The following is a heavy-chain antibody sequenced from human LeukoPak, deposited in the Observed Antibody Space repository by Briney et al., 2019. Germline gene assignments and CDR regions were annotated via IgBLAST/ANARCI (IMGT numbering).Heavy chain of an antibody. CDR1: GFTFSSHG. D-gene: IGHD7-27*01. J-gene: IGHJ4*02. V-gene: IGHV3-33*01. Sequence: GGSLRLSCVASGFTFSSHGMHWVRQAPGKGPEGVADIWYDGSEKYYADSVKGRFIISSDNSKNMLYLQMNSLRADDTAVYYCARWGNNKILDYWGQGTLVTVSS. CDR3: ARWGNNKILDY. CDR2: IWYDGSEK.